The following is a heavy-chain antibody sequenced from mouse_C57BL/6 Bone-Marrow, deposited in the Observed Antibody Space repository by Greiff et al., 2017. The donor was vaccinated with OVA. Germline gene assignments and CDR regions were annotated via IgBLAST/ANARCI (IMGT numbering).Heavy chain of an antibody. Sequence: QVHVKQSGAELVRPGASVTLSCKASGYTFTDYEMHWVKQTPVHGLEWIGAIDPETGGTAYNQKFKGKAILTADKSSSTAYMELRSLTSEDSAVYYCTRGPLYYFDYWGQGTTLTVSS. V-gene: IGHV1-15*01. CDR2: IDPETGGT. CDR1: GYTFTDYE. D-gene: IGHD6-1*01. CDR3: TRGPLYYFDY. J-gene: IGHJ2*01.